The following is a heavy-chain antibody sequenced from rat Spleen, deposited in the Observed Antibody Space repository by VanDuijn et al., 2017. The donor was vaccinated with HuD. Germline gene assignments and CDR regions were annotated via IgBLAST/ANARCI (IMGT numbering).Heavy chain of an antibody. V-gene: IGHV3-3*01. CDR1: GYSITSSYG. Sequence: EVQLQESGPGLVKPSQSLSLTCSVTGYSITSSYGWNWIRKFPGNKLEWMGYINSAGSTNYNPSLKSRISITRDTSKNQFFLQVNSVITEDTATYYCAKTTVAYYYVMDAWGQGASVTVSS. J-gene: IGHJ4*01. CDR3: AKTTVAYYYVMDA. CDR2: INSAGST. D-gene: IGHD1-3*01.